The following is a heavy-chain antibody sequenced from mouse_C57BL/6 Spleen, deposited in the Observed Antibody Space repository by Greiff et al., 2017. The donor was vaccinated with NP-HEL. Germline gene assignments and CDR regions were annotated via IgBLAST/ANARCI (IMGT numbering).Heavy chain of an antibody. Sequence: EVQGVESGGGLVKPGGSLKLSCAASGFTFSDYGMHWVRQAPEKGLEWVAYISSGSSTIYYADTVKGRFTISRDNAKNTLFLQMTSLRSEDTAMYYCARATFYGSSSPFAYWGQGTLVTVSA. D-gene: IGHD1-1*01. CDR2: ISSGSSTI. CDR1: GFTFSDYG. V-gene: IGHV5-17*01. CDR3: ARATFYGSSSPFAY. J-gene: IGHJ3*01.